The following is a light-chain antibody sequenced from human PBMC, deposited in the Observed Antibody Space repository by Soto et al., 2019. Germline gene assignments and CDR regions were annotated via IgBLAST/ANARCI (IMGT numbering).Light chain of an antibody. V-gene: IGKV3-11*01. Sequence: EIVLTQSPVTLSLSPGERATLSCRASQSISKYLAWYQQKPGQAPRLLIYDASNRAAGILARFSGSGSGTDFTLTISSLEPEDFAVYYCQQRSNWRGTFGGGTKVEIK. J-gene: IGKJ4*01. CDR1: QSISKY. CDR3: QQRSNWRGT. CDR2: DAS.